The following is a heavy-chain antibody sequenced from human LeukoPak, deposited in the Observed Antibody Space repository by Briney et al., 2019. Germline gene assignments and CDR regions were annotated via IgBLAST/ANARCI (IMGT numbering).Heavy chain of an antibody. V-gene: IGHV4-59*08. CDR3: ASFAMVRGPAFDI. D-gene: IGHD3-10*01. Sequence: SETLSLTCTVSGGSISSYYWSWIRQPLGKRLEWIGYIYYSGSTNYNPSLKSRVTISVDTSKNQFSLKLSSVTAADTAVYYCASFAMVRGPAFDIWGQGTMVTVSS. J-gene: IGHJ3*02. CDR1: GGSISSYY. CDR2: IYYSGST.